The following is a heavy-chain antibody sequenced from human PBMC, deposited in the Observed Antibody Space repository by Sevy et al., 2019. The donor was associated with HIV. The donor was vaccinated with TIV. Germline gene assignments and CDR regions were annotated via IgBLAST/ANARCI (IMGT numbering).Heavy chain of an antibody. V-gene: IGHV3-21*01. CDR3: ARGYGFWELFLGMDV. J-gene: IGHJ6*02. CDR2: ISSSSSYI. D-gene: IGHD3-10*01. Sequence: GGSLRLSCAASGFTFSSYSMNWVRQAPGKGLEWVSSISSSSSYIYYADSVKGRFTISRDNAKNSLYLQMNSLRAEDTAVYYCARGYGFWELFLGMDVWGHGTTVTVSS. CDR1: GFTFSSYS.